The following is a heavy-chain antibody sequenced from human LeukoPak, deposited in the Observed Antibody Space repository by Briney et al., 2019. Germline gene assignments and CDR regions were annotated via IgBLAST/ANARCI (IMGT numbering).Heavy chain of an antibody. Sequence: PGGSLRLSCAASGFTFSAYWMHWVRQAPGKGLVWVSRINSDESSTSYADSVKGRFTISRDNAKNTLYLQMNSLRAEDTAVYYCARRAGGYSHPYDYWGQGILVTVSS. CDR1: GFTFSAYW. J-gene: IGHJ4*02. D-gene: IGHD4-23*01. V-gene: IGHV3-74*01. CDR2: INSDESST. CDR3: ARRAGGYSHPYDY.